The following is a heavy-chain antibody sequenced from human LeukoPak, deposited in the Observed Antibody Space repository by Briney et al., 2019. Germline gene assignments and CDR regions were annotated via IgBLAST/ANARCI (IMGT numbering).Heavy chain of an antibody. D-gene: IGHD5/OR15-5a*01. J-gene: IGHJ4*02. CDR1: GFTFSRDW. Sequence: GGSLRLSCAAYGFTFSRDWMHWVRQAPGKGLVWVSRIIDDGSITTYTDSVQGRFTISRDHAKRTVFLQMNSRRVEDTAVYFCVRRYYEYNVYDRHFDFWGQGILVSVSS. CDR3: VRRYYEYNVYDRHFDF. V-gene: IGHV3-74*03. CDR2: IIDDGSIT.